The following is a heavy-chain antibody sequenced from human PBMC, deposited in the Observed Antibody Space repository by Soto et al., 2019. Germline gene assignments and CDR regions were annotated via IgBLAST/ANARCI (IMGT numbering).Heavy chain of an antibody. Sequence: PSETLSLTGTVYGVSVSSGIYHWSWIRQTQGKGVERVGQSFYSGKTNYGPSLKSRFTISVDTSKNQFSLKLTSVTAADTAVYYCARHQRSGTYSRHNYYYGTDVWGQGTTVTVS. D-gene: IGHD1-26*01. J-gene: IGHJ6*02. CDR1: GVSVSSGIYH. CDR3: ARHQRSGTYSRHNYYYGTDV. CDR2: SFYSGKT. V-gene: IGHV4-61*01.